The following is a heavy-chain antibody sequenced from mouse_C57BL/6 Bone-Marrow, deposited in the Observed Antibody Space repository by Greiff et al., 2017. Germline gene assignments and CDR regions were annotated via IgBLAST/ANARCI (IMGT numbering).Heavy chain of an antibody. CDR2: IDPSDSYT. CDR3: ARKGIYDYDGGFAY. V-gene: IGHV1-69*01. Sequence: QVQLQQPGAELVMPGASVKLSCKASGYTFTSYWMHWVKQRPGQGLEWIGEIDPSDSYTNYNQKFKDKSTLTVDKSSSTAYMQLSSLTSEDSAVYYCARKGIYDYDGGFAYWGQGTLVTVSA. J-gene: IGHJ3*01. CDR1: GYTFTSYW. D-gene: IGHD2-4*01.